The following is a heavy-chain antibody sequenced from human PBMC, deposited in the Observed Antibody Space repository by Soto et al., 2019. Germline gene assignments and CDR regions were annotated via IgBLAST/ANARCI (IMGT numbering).Heavy chain of an antibody. J-gene: IGHJ6*02. D-gene: IGHD3-3*01. Sequence: PGGSLRLSCGASGFSFSSYWMSWVRQAPGKGLEWVSFISSDSRTIYYADSVEGRFTVSRDNARNSVSLQMDSLRDEDAAVYYCARIKLVEWFFINVDVYDMDVWGQGTPVTVSS. CDR2: ISSDSRTI. V-gene: IGHV3-48*02. CDR3: ARIKLVEWFFINVDVYDMDV. CDR1: GFSFSSYW.